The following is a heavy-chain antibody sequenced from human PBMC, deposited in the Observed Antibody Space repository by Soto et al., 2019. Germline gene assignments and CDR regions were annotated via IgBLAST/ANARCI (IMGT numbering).Heavy chain of an antibody. CDR1: GFTFSSYT. D-gene: IGHD3-10*01. CDR3: AKDIGSGGSGSYESPEYYYMDV. CDR2: ISRNSSSI. J-gene: IGHJ6*03. Sequence: GGSLRLSCAASGFTFSSYTMNWVRQAPGKGLEWVSYISRNSSSIDYADSVKGRFTISRDNAKNSLYLQMNSLRAEDTALYYCAKDIGSGGSGSYESPEYYYMDVWGKGTTVTVSS. V-gene: IGHV3-48*04.